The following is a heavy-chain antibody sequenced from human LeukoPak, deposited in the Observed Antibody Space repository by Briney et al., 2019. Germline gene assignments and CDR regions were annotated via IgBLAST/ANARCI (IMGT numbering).Heavy chain of an antibody. CDR1: GYTFTSYY. D-gene: IGHD6-19*01. J-gene: IGHJ4*02. V-gene: IGHV1-46*01. CDR2: INPSGGSP. CDR3: AKDRSSGWSPIDY. Sequence: ASVKVSCKASGYTFTSYYIHWVRQAPEQGLEWMGIINPSGGSPSYAQKFQGRVALTRDTSASTVYMDLSSLRSEDTAVYYCAKDRSSGWSPIDYWGQGTLVTVSS.